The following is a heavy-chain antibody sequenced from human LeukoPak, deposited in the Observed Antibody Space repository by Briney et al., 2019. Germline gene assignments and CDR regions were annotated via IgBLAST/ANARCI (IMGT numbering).Heavy chain of an antibody. CDR1: GGSISSSSYY. CDR2: IYYSVST. V-gene: IGHV4-39*01. CDR3: ASAEPPPPPRGGNNWFDP. J-gene: IGHJ5*02. Sequence: PSETLSLTCTVSGGSISSSSYYWGWIRQPPGKGLEWIGSIYYSVSTYYNLSLKSRVTISVDTSKNQFSLKLSSVPAADTAVYYCASAEPPPPPRGGNNWFDPWGQGTLVTVSS. D-gene: IGHD1-14*01.